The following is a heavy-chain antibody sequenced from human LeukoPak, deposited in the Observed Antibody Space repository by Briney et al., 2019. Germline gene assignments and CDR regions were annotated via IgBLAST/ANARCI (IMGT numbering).Heavy chain of an antibody. CDR3: ARDRERDLCFDY. J-gene: IGHJ4*02. Sequence: SETLSLTCAVSGYSISSGYYWGWIRQPPGKGLEWIGSIFHRGNTYYNPSLKSRVTISLDTSTNQLSLKLSSVTAADTAVYYCARDRERDLCFDYWGQGTLVTVSS. CDR2: IFHRGNT. V-gene: IGHV4-38-2*02. CDR1: GYSISSGYY. D-gene: IGHD3-10*02.